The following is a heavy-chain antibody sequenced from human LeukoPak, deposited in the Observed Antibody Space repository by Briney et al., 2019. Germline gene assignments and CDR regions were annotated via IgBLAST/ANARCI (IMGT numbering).Heavy chain of an antibody. D-gene: IGHD5-12*01. J-gene: IGHJ5*02. Sequence: SSQTLSLTCAVSGGSISSGGYSWSWIRQPPGKGLEWIGYIYHSGSTYYNPSLKSRVTISVDRSKNQFSLKLSSVTAADTAVYYCARKEYSGYDPWGQGTLVTVSS. CDR1: GGSISSGGYS. CDR3: ARKEYSGYDP. V-gene: IGHV4-30-2*01. CDR2: IYHSGST.